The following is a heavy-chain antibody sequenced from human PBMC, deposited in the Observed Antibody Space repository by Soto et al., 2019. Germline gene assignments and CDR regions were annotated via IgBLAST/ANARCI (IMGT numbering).Heavy chain of an antibody. V-gene: IGHV3-7*02. CDR1: GFIFGDYW. CDR2: TRQDGGEK. Sequence: EVRLVESGGALVQLGGSLRLSCAASGFIFGDYWMSWIRQAPGKGLEWVANTRQDGGEKNFVDSVKGRFIISRDNAKNSLXXXXXXXXXEXXXXXXXXRHHSGSYYFDYWGLGTLVTVSS. D-gene: IGHD1-26*01. J-gene: IGHJ4*02. CDR3: XRHHSGSYYFDY.